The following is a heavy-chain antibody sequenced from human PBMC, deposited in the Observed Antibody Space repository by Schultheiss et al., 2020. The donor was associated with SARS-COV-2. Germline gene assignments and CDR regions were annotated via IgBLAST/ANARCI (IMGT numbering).Heavy chain of an antibody. CDR3: ARDFLVGAPDYFDY. Sequence: SETLSLTCSVSGDSISSGGYFWSWIRQHPGKGLEWIGYIYHSGSTNYNPSLKSRVTMSVDTPKNQFSLKVSSVTAADTAVYYCARDFLVGAPDYFDYWGQGTLVTVSS. J-gene: IGHJ4*02. CDR1: GDSISSGGYF. CDR2: IYHSGST. D-gene: IGHD1-26*01. V-gene: IGHV4-31*03.